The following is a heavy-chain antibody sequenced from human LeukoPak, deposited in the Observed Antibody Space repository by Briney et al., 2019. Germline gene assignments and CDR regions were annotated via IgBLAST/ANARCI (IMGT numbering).Heavy chain of an antibody. D-gene: IGHD1-26*01. CDR2: IYTSGST. V-gene: IGHV4-61*02. Sequence: NSSQTLSLTCTVSGGSISSGSYYWSWIRQPAGKGLEWIGRIYTSGSTNYNPSLKSRVTISVDTSKNQFFLKLSSVTAADTAVYYCGRPGSGSPSWLDPWGQGTLVTVSS. CDR1: GGSISSGSYY. CDR3: GRPGSGSPSWLDP. J-gene: IGHJ5*02.